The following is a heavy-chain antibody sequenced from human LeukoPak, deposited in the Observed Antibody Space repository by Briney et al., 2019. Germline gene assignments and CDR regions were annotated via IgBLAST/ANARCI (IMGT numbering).Heavy chain of an antibody. CDR3: ARRHPGARGFDI. J-gene: IGHJ3*02. Sequence: GGSLKISCKAPGYSFTGYWIGWVRQIPGQSREWIALISPGGSDTRDSPSFQGPVTLSDDTSITTAYLQWGMLKAPDTALYFCARRHPGARGFDIWREGTMVSVPS. V-gene: IGHV5-51*01. CDR1: GYSFTGYW. D-gene: IGHD2-8*02. CDR2: ISPGGSDT.